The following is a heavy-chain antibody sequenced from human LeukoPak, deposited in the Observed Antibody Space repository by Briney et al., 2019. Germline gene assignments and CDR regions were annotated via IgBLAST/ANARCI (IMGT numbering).Heavy chain of an antibody. CDR1: GGSISSGDYY. J-gene: IGHJ5*02. CDR3: ARGFGFLEWLSGWFDP. D-gene: IGHD3-3*01. Sequence: SETLSLTCTVSGGSISSGDYYWHWIRQPPGKGLEWIGYIYYSGSTYYNPSLKSRVTISVDTSKSQFSLKLSSVTAADTAVYYCARGFGFLEWLSGWFDPWGQGTLVTVSS. CDR2: IYYSGST. V-gene: IGHV4-30-4*08.